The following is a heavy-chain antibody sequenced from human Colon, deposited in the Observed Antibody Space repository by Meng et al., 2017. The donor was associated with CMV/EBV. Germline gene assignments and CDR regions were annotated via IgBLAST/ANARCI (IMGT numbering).Heavy chain of an antibody. Sequence: TCKHSAPTLVTPTQPLTLTCTFSGFSLSTIGMGVGWIRQPPGKALEWLGVIYWDDDKRYSPSLKSRLTITKDTSKNQVVLTMTNLDPLDTATYYCAHRPYGSGSYFFDYWGQGTLVTVSS. CDR3: AHRPYGSGSYFFDY. V-gene: IGHV2-5*02. CDR1: GFSLSTIGMG. CDR2: IYWDDDK. D-gene: IGHD3-10*01. J-gene: IGHJ4*02.